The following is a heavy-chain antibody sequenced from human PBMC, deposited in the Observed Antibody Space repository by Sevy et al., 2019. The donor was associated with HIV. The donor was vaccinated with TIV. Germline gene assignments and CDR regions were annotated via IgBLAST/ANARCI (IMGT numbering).Heavy chain of an antibody. D-gene: IGHD6-19*01. V-gene: IGHV4-59*08. CDR1: GGSISSYY. CDR3: ARIGWPGGWYRIHYYYYYMDV. Sequence: SETLSLTCTVSGGSISSYYWSWIRQPPGKGLEWIGYIYYSGSTNYNPSLKSRVTISVDTSKNQFSLKLSSVTAADTAVYYCARIGWPGGWYRIHYYYYYMDVWGKGTTVTVSS. J-gene: IGHJ6*03. CDR2: IYYSGST.